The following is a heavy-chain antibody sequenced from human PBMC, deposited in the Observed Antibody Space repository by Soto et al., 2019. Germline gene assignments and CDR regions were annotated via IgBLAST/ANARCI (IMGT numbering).Heavy chain of an antibody. CDR2: ISAHNGNT. CDR3: ARDLSYGLCDY. Sequence: QVQLVQSGAEVKKPGASVKVSCKASGYTFTSYGISWVRQAPGQGLERMGWISAHNGNTKYAQKLQGRVTITTDTSTSTAYMELRSLRPDDTAVYYCARDLSYGLCDYWGQGTLVTVSS. J-gene: IGHJ4*02. CDR1: GYTFTSYG. D-gene: IGHD5-18*01. V-gene: IGHV1-18*01.